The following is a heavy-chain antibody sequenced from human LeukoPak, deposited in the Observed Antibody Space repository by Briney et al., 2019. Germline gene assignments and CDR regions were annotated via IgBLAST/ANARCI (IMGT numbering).Heavy chain of an antibody. Sequence: SETLSLTCTVSGDSISTYYYSWIRQPPEKGLEWIGYIYYSGSTNYNPSLKSRVTISVDTSKNQFSLKLSSVTAADTAVYYCARSLSSSWYLIWFDPWGQGTLVTVSS. J-gene: IGHJ5*02. CDR2: IYYSGST. D-gene: IGHD6-13*01. CDR3: ARSLSSSWYLIWFDP. CDR1: GDSISTYY. V-gene: IGHV4-59*08.